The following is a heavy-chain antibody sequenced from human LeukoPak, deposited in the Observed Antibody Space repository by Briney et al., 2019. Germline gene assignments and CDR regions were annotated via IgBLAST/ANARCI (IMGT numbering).Heavy chain of an antibody. V-gene: IGHV3-23*01. CDR3: AKNGFAASGSGFPGDH. Sequence: GGSLRPSCAASGFTFHIYAMNWVRQAPGKGLEWVSAINGGGYGTYYVDSVRGRFTIYRDNSKNTLYLQMNSLRAEDTAVYYCAKNGFAASGSGFPGDHWGQGTLVTVSS. J-gene: IGHJ4*02. CDR1: GFTFHIYA. CDR2: INGGGYGT. D-gene: IGHD1-26*01.